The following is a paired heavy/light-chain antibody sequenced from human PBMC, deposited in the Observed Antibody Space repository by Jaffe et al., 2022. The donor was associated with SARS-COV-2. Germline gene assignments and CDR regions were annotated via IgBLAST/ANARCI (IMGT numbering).Light chain of an antibody. CDR2: AAS. Sequence: DIEMTQSPSSLSASVGDRVTITCRASQSIGSYLNWYQQKPGKAPKLLIYAASSLQSGVPSRFSGRGSGTEFTLTISNLQPEDFATYYCQQSDSTPYTFGQGTKVEIK. J-gene: IGKJ2*01. CDR1: QSIGSY. CDR3: QQSDSTPYT. V-gene: IGKV1-39*01.
Heavy chain of an antibody. CDR3: ARLSGYDFDGMDV. J-gene: IGHJ6*02. V-gene: IGHV4-39*01. D-gene: IGHD5-12*01. Sequence: QLQLQESGPGLVKPSETLSLTCTVSGGFMSSNSYYWGWIRQPTGKGLEWIGSIYYGGTTYYNPSLKSRVTISIDTSKNQFSLKLSSVTAADTAVYYCARLSGYDFDGMDVWGQGTTVTVSS. CDR1: GGFMSSNSYY. CDR2: IYYGGTT.